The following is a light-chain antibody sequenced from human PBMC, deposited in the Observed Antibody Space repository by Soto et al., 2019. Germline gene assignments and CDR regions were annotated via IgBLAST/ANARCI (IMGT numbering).Light chain of an antibody. V-gene: IGKV1D-12*01. CDR3: QQAHSFPLT. CDR2: TAS. J-gene: IGKJ4*01. CDR1: QDISSW. Sequence: DIRMTQSPSSVSASVGDRVTITCRASQDISSWLAWYQQKPGKAPKVLIYTASNLESGVPPRSRGSGSGTDFTLTISSLQPEEFATYYCQQAHSFPLTFGGGTKVDIK.